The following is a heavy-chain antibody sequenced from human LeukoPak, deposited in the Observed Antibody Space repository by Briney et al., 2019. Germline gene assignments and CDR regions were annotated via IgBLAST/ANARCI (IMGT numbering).Heavy chain of an antibody. Sequence: GSSVKVSCKASGGTFSSYAISWVRQAPRQGLEWMGGIIPIFGTANYAQKFQGRVTITADESTSTAYMELSSLRSEDTAVYYCARSSCSGGSCYSVWFDPWGQGTLVTVSS. J-gene: IGHJ5*02. CDR1: GGTFSSYA. CDR3: ARSSCSGGSCYSVWFDP. CDR2: IIPIFGTA. V-gene: IGHV1-69*01. D-gene: IGHD2-15*01.